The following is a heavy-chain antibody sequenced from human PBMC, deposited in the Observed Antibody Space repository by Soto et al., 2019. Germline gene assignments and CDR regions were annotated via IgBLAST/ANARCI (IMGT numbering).Heavy chain of an antibody. CDR1: GGSISSYY. D-gene: IGHD3-3*01. Sequence: SETLSLTCTVSGGSISSYYWSWIRQPPGKGLEWIGYIYYSGSTNYNPSLKSRVTISVDTSKNQFSLKLSSVTAADTAVYYCARVNGRGTYYDFWSGYSVEVKYYYYYYMDVWGKGTTVTVSS. J-gene: IGHJ6*03. CDR3: ARVNGRGTYYDFWSGYSVEVKYYYYYYMDV. CDR2: IYYSGST. V-gene: IGHV4-59*01.